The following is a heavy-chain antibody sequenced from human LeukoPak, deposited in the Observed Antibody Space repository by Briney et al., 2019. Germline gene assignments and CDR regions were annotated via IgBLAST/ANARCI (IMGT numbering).Heavy chain of an antibody. J-gene: IGHJ4*02. CDR2: INGDGSSI. Sequence: GGSLRLSCAASGLTFSSYWMYWVRQAPGKGLVWVSRINGDGSSISYADSVQGRFTISRDNAKNTLYLQMHSLRAEDTAVYYCARDLSWGGSDYWGQGTLVTVSS. V-gene: IGHV3-74*01. CDR1: GLTFSSYW. D-gene: IGHD7-27*01. CDR3: ARDLSWGGSDY.